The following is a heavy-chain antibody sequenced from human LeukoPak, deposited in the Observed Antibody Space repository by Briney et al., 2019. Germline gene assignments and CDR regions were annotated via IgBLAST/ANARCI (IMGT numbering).Heavy chain of an antibody. D-gene: IGHD6-6*01. CDR2: VDPEDGET. CDR1: GYTFTDYY. CDR3: ATTRDLYSSSPFDP. V-gene: IGHV1-69-2*01. J-gene: IGHJ5*02. Sequence: GATVKISCKVSGYTFTDYYMHWVQQAPRKGLEWMGLVDPEDGETIYAEKFQGRVTITADTSTDTAYMELSSLRSEDTAVYYCATTRDLYSSSPFDPWGQGTLVTVSS.